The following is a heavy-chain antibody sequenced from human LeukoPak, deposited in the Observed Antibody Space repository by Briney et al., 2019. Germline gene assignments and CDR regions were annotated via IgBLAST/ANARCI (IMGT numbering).Heavy chain of an antibody. Sequence: SETLSLTCTVSGGSISSSYWSWIRQPPGKGLEWIGYIYYSGSTNYNPSLKSRVTISVDTSRNQFSLKLNSVTAADTAVYYCARQGPLTTAVTTRTNPFDYWGQGTLVTVSS. V-gene: IGHV4-59*08. D-gene: IGHD4-11*01. CDR2: IYYSGST. CDR1: GGSISSSY. J-gene: IGHJ4*02. CDR3: ARQGPLTTAVTTRTNPFDY.